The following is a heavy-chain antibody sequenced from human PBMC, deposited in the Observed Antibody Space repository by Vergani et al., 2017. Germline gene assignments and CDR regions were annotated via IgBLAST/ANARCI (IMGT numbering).Heavy chain of an antibody. CDR3: ARGQLWDRYGMYV. CDR1: GGSISSSSYY. J-gene: IGHJ6*02. D-gene: IGHD5-18*01. CDR2: IYYSGST. Sequence: QLQLQESGPGLVKPSETLSLTCTVSGGSISSSSYYWGWIRQPPGKGLEWIGSIYYSGSTYYNPSLKSRVTISVDTSKNQFSLKLSSVTAADTAVYYCARGQLWDRYGMYVWGQGTTVTVSS. V-gene: IGHV4-39*07.